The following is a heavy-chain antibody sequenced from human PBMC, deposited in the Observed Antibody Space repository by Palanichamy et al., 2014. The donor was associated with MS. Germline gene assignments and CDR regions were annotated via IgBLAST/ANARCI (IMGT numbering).Heavy chain of an antibody. J-gene: IGHJ5*02. D-gene: IGHD6-19*01. CDR2: LPHDGSEA. CDR1: GFSLGSFG. V-gene: IGHV3-30*09. CDR3: ARDWGSSGWYNWFDP. Sequence: QVQLVESGGGVVQPGRSLRLSCEGSGFSLGSFGMDWVRQAPGKGLEWIAMLPHDGSEAYYLDSVKDRFAISRDTSKNTLYLQMNSLRPEDTAVYYCARDWGSSGWYNWFDPWGQGTLVTVSS.